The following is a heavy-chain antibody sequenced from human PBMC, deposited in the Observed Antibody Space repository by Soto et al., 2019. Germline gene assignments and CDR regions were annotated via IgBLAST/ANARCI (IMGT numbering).Heavy chain of an antibody. CDR3: ARAGTHIVQFDY. J-gene: IGHJ4*02. CDR2: IYYSGST. V-gene: IGHV4-59*01. CDR1: GGSINSYF. Sequence: QVQLQESGPGLVRPAETLSLTCTVSGGSINSYFWIWIRQSPGKGLEWIGHIYYSGSTSYSPSLKSRVSISVDTSKNQFSLEVHSVTAADTAVYYCARAGTHIVQFDYWGQGTLVSVS. D-gene: IGHD2-21*01.